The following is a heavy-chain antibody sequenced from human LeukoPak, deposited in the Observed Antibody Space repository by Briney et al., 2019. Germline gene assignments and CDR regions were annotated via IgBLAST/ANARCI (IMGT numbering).Heavy chain of an antibody. CDR3: ARDLTDDYYDSSYAFDI. D-gene: IGHD3-22*01. CDR1: GDSVSSNSAA. CDR2: TYYRSKWYN. Sequence: SQTLSLTCAVSGDSVSSNSAAWNWIRQSPSRGLEWLGRTYYRSKWYNDYAVSVKSRITINPDTSKNQFSLQLNSVTPEDTAVYYCARDLTDDYYDSSYAFDIWGQGTMVTVSS. V-gene: IGHV6-1*01. J-gene: IGHJ3*02.